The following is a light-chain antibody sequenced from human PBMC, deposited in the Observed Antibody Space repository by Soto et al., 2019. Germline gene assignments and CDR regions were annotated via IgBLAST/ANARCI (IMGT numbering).Light chain of an antibody. J-gene: IGKJ1*01. CDR3: QQSYSTPWT. V-gene: IGKV1-39*01. Sequence: EIQMTQSPSSLSASVGDRVTITCRASQTISSYLNWYQQKPGKAPKLLIYAASSLQSGVPSRFSGSGSGTDFTLTISSLQPEDFATYYCQQSYSTPWTFGQGTIVDIK. CDR2: AAS. CDR1: QTISSY.